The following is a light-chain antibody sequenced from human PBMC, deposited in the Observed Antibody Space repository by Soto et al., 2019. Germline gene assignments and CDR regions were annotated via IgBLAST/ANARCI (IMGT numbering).Light chain of an antibody. CDR1: QSVSKSY. CDR2: SAS. CDR3: QHYGSSPAYT. V-gene: IGKV3-20*01. Sequence: EIVLTQSPGTLSLSPGERATLSCRTSQSVSKSYLAWFQQRPGQAPRLLIYSASTRATGIPDRFSGSGSGTDFTLTISRLEPEDFAVYYWQHYGSSPAYTFGQGTKLEIK. J-gene: IGKJ2*01.